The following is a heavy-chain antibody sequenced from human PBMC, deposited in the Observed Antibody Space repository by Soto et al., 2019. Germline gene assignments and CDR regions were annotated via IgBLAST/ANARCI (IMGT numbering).Heavy chain of an antibody. CDR3: ASLLISSGYSYYYYAMDV. J-gene: IGHJ6*02. Sequence: ASVKVSCKASGYTFTSYVISWVRKAPGQGLEWMGWISAYNGNGNYAQKRQGRVTMTADTSTSPAYMELTSLRSEDTAVYYCASLLISSGYSYYYYAMDVWGQGTTVTV. CDR2: ISAYNGNG. D-gene: IGHD3-3*01. CDR1: GYTFTSYV. V-gene: IGHV1-18*01.